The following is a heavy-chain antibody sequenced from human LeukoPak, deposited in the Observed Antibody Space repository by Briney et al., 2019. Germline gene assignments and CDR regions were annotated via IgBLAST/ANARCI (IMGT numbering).Heavy chain of an antibody. D-gene: IGHD2-2*01. CDR3: AREAPPGYCSSNTRYWLYSWFDP. CDR2: IIPILGIA. Sequence: GASVKVSCKASGGTFSSYAISWVRQAPGQGREWMGRIIPILGIANYAQKFQGRVTITADKSTSTAYMELSSLRSEDTAVYYCAREAPPGYCSSNTRYWLYSWFDPWGQGTLVTVSS. J-gene: IGHJ5*02. V-gene: IGHV1-69*04. CDR1: GGTFSSYA.